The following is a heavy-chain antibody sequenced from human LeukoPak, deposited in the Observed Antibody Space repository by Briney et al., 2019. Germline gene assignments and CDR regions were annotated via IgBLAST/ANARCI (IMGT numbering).Heavy chain of an antibody. D-gene: IGHD3-3*01. CDR2: TNHSGST. CDR3: ARERRFWSGFGGGFDP. CDR1: GGSFSGYY. J-gene: IGHJ5*02. Sequence: SETLSLTCAVYGGSFSGYYWSWIRQPPGKGLEWIGETNHSGSTNYNPSLKSRVTISVDTSKNQFSLKLSSVTAADTAVYYCARERRFWSGFGGGFDPWGQGTLVTVSS. V-gene: IGHV4-34*01.